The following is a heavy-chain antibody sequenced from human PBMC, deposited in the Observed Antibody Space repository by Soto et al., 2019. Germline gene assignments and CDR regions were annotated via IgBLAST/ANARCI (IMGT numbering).Heavy chain of an antibody. Sequence: GASVKVSCRASGYTFTSYYMHWVRQAPGQGLEWMNPNSGNTGYAQKFQGRVTMTRNTSISTAYMELSSLRSEDTAVYYCARAQTARFGGQNYYGMDVWGQGTTVTVSS. D-gene: IGHD3-10*01. V-gene: IGHV1-8*02. J-gene: IGHJ6*02. CDR2: NPNSGNT. CDR3: ARAQTARFGGQNYYGMDV. CDR1: GYTFTSYY.